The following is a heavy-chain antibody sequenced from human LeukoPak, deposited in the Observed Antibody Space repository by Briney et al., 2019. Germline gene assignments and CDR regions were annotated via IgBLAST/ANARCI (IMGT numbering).Heavy chain of an antibody. D-gene: IGHD1-26*01. CDR1: GFTVGSSY. CDR3: ARLSGSYYEADY. CDR2: IYSGGST. V-gene: IGHV3-53*01. Sequence: TGGSLRLSCADSGFTVGSSYMGWVRQAPGKGLEWVSVIYSGGSTYYADSMKGRFTLSRDNSKNTLYLQMNSLRAEDTAVYYCARLSGSYYEADYWGQGTLVTVSS. J-gene: IGHJ4*02.